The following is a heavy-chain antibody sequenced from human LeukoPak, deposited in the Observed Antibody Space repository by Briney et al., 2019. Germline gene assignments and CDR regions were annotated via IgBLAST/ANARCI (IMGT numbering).Heavy chain of an antibody. CDR3: ATSGRRGSWYETRSYYYGMDV. V-gene: IGHV3-21*01. CDR2: ISSSSSYI. CDR1: GFTFCSFS. J-gene: IGHJ6*02. Sequence: GGSLRLSCAASGFTFCSFSMNWVRQAPGKGLEWVLSISSSSSYIYYADSVKGRFTISRDNAKNSLYLQMNSLRAEDTAVYYCATSGRRGSWYETRSYYYGMDVWGQGTTVTVSS. D-gene: IGHD6-13*01.